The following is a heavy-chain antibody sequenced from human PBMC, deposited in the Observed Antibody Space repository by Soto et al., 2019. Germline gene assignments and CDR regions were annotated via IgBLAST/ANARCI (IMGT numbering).Heavy chain of an antibody. V-gene: IGHV3-23*01. CDR2: ITGSGRST. CDR1: GFTFSNYA. D-gene: IGHD4-17*01. Sequence: EVQLLESGGDLVQPGGSLRLSCALSGFTFSNYAMNWVRQAPGKGLGWVSAITGSGRSTYYAESVKGRFTISRDNSKNTLYLQMNSLRAEDTAVYYCANYYGDYAGGEFFQHWGQGTLVTVSS. J-gene: IGHJ1*01. CDR3: ANYYGDYAGGEFFQH.